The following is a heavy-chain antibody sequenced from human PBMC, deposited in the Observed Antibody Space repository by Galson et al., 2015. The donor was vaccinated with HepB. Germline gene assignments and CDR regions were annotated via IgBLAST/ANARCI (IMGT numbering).Heavy chain of an antibody. Sequence: SLRLSCAASGFTFSSYAMSWVRQAPGKGLEWVSAISGSGGSTYYADSVKGRFTISRDNSKNTLYLQMNSLRAEDTAVYYCAKDRERWLHLGYFDYWGQGTLVTVSS. CDR1: GFTFSSYA. V-gene: IGHV3-23*01. CDR3: AKDRERWLHLGYFDY. CDR2: ISGSGGST. D-gene: IGHD5-24*01. J-gene: IGHJ4*02.